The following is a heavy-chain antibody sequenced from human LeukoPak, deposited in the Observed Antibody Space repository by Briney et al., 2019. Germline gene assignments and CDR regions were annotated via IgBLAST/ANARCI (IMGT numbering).Heavy chain of an antibody. Sequence: GGSQRLSCTVCGCTVNSNHMSWRRQAPRKGLEWVSFYYSGTIHNSDTVKGRLTIPRDNSNNTLYLQMNNLTDEHTAVYYCATRPGAYSHPYDYWGQGTLVTVSS. CDR1: GCTVNSNH. D-gene: IGHD4/OR15-4a*01. V-gene: IGHV3-53*01. J-gene: IGHJ4*02. CDR3: ATRPGAYSHPYDY. CDR2: YYSGTI.